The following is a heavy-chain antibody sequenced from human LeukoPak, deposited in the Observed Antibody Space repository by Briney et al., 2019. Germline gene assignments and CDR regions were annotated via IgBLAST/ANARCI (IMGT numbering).Heavy chain of an antibody. CDR2: IRYDGSDK. J-gene: IGHJ5*02. D-gene: IGHD7-27*01. CDR3: SKGQLGIQSSKWFDP. Sequence: SCKVSGYTLTELSMHWVRQAPGKGLEWVAFIRYDGSDKFCADSVKGRFTISRDNSKNTLYLQMDSLRAEDRAVYYCSKGQLGIQSSKWFDPWGQGTLVTVSS. V-gene: IGHV3-30*02. CDR1: GYTLTELS.